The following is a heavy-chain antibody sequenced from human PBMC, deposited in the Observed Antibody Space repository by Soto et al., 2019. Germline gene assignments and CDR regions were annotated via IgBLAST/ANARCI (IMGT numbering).Heavy chain of an antibody. CDR2: LWYDGSKQ. V-gene: IGHV3-30*02. CDR1: GFIFSSDG. Sequence: QVQLVESGGGVVQPGRSLRLSCAASGFIFSSDGMFWARQAPGKGLEWVAFLWYDGSKQYYADSVKGRVTISRDNSRNILYLKMNSLTLEGTAVYYCAGLGGSYFNNWGQGTLVTVGS. CDR3: AGLGGSYFNN. D-gene: IGHD1-26*01. J-gene: IGHJ4*02.